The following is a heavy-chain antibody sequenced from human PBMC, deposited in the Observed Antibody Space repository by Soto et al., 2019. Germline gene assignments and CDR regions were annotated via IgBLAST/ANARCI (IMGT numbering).Heavy chain of an antibody. Sequence: GGSLRLSCAASGFTFSNAWMSWVRQAPGKGLEWVGRIKSKTDGGTTDYAAPVKGRFTISRDDSKNTLYLQMNSLKTEGTAVYYCTTDPDPYSSGYYYYGMDVWGQGTTVTVSS. CDR1: GFTFSNAW. CDR2: IKSKTDGGTT. D-gene: IGHD6-19*01. J-gene: IGHJ6*02. V-gene: IGHV3-15*01. CDR3: TTDPDPYSSGYYYYGMDV.